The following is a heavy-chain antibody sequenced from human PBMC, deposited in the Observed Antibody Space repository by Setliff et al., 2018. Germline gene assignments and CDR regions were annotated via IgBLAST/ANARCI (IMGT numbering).Heavy chain of an antibody. CDR3: MRLVRFCSRTVCQRTSGDEA. V-gene: IGHV1-18*04. CDR1: GYAVTGYH. D-gene: IGHD3-3*01. CDR2: IGVYSGNT. J-gene: IGHJ5*02. Sequence: GASVKVSCKASGYAVTGYHIHWVRQAPGQGLEWLGWIGVYSGNTYSAQRFQGRVSLTTDESTNTAYLELRGLRSDDTAVYYCMRLVRFCSRTVCQRTSGDEAWGQGTLVTVSS.